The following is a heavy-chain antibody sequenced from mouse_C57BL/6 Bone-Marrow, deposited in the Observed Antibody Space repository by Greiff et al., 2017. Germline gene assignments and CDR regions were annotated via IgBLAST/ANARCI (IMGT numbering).Heavy chain of an antibody. CDR3: ARGGLTGTWDY. J-gene: IGHJ2*01. Sequence: QVQLQQSGAELARPGASVKLSCKASGYTFTSYGISWVKQRPGQGLEWIGEIYPRSGNTYYNEKFKGKATLTADKSSSTAYMEIRSLTSEDSAVYFCARGGLTGTWDYWGQGTTLTVSS. D-gene: IGHD4-1*01. CDR2: IYPRSGNT. V-gene: IGHV1-81*01. CDR1: GYTFTSYG.